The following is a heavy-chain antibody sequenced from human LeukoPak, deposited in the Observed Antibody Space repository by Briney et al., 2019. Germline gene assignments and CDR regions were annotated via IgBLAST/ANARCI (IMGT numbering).Heavy chain of an antibody. CDR3: ARDGVCAGIQLWLTGYYYYMDV. D-gene: IGHD5-18*01. J-gene: IGHJ6*03. CDR2: ISSDSTYI. V-gene: IGHV3-21*01. CDR1: GVSFSSYT. Sequence: GGSLRLSCAASGVSFSSYTMNWVRQAPGKGLEWVSSISSDSTYIYYADSVKGRFTISRDNAKNSLYLRMNSLRAEDTAVYYCARDGVCAGIQLWLTGYYYYMDVWGKGTTVTI.